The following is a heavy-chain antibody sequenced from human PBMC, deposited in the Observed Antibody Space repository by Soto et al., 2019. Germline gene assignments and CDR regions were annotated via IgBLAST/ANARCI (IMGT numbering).Heavy chain of an antibody. V-gene: IGHV1-69*01. CDR2: IIHIFGTA. J-gene: IGHJ6*02. D-gene: IGHD1-26*01. CDR3: ARSVRGYYFYYYYGMDV. Sequence: QVQLVQSGAEVKKPGSSVKVSCKASGGTFSSYAISWVRQAPGQGLEWMGGIIHIFGTANYAQKFQGRVTITADESTSTAYMELSSLRSEDTAVYYCARSVRGYYFYYYYGMDVWGQGTTVTVSS. CDR1: GGTFSSYA.